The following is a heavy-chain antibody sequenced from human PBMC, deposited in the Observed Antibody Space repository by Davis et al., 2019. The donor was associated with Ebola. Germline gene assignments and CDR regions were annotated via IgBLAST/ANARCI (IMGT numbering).Heavy chain of an antibody. J-gene: IGHJ4*02. CDR3: ARGSMSDSSPIDY. CDR2: IYYSGRT. Sequence: MPSETLSLTCTVSGGSITSGSYYCGWIRQPPGKGLEWIGSIYYSGRTYYNPSLRSRVTISVDTSKNQFSLKLNSVTAADTAVHYCARGSMSDSSPIDYWGQGTLVTVSS. V-gene: IGHV4-39*01. CDR1: GGSITSGSYY. D-gene: IGHD3-22*01.